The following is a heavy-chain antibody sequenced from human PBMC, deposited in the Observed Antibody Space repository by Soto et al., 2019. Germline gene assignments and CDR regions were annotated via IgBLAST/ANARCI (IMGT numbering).Heavy chain of an antibody. V-gene: IGHV4-59*08. J-gene: IGHJ5*02. CDR3: ARRLGPRSRFDP. D-gene: IGHD3-16*01. CDR2: IYYSGSA. Sequence: PSETLSLTCTVSGGSITSDYWTWIRQPPGRGLEWIGYIYYSGSAHYNPSLRSRVTISVDTSKKYFSLKLTSVTAADTAMYYCARRLGPRSRFDPWGQGTLVT. CDR1: GGSITSDY.